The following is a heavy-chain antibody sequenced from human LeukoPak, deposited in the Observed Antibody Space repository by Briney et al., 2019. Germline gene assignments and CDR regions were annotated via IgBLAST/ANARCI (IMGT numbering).Heavy chain of an antibody. J-gene: IGHJ6*02. Sequence: ASVKVSCKASGYTFTSYYMHWVRQAPGQGLEWMGIINPSGGRTTYAQKFQGRLTMTRDTSTGTAHMELSSLRSEDTAVYYCARSAENSRTYYFYAMDVWGQGTTVTV. D-gene: IGHD4-23*01. CDR1: GYTFTSYY. V-gene: IGHV1-46*01. CDR3: ARSAENSRTYYFYAMDV. CDR2: INPSGGRT.